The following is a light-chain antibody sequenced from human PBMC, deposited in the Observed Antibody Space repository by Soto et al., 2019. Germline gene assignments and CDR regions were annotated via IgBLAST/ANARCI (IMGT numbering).Light chain of an antibody. CDR3: QLAGN. J-gene: IGKJ3*01. Sequence: EIVLTHSPGTLSLSPGERATLSCRASQSIDSSYVPWYRQKPGQAPTLLIYGTYRRATGVSDRFSANGYGKDCAISISRMEPADFAVYFCQLAGNFGAGAKVEVK. CDR1: QSIDSSY. CDR2: GTY. V-gene: IGKV3-20*01.